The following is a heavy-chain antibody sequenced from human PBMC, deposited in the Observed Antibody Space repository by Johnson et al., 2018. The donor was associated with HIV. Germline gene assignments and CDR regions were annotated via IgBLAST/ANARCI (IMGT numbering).Heavy chain of an antibody. CDR1: GFTFSSNY. CDR2: ISYDGSNK. Sequence: VQLVESGGGLVQPGGSLRLSCAASGFTFSSNYMSWVRQAPGKGLEWVAVISYDGSNKYYADSVKGRFTVSRDNSKNPLYLQMNSLRPEDTAVYYCAKERQLVRAFDIWGQGTMVTVSS. V-gene: IGHV3-30*18. D-gene: IGHD6-6*01. J-gene: IGHJ3*02. CDR3: AKERQLVRAFDI.